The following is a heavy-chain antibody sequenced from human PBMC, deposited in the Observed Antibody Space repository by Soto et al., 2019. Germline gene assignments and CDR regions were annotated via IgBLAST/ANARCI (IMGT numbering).Heavy chain of an antibody. CDR2: ISSSSSTI. J-gene: IGHJ4*02. CDR1: GFTFSSYS. CDR3: SRVLKIAEGGSRNQGY. Sequence: EVQLVGSGGGLVQPGGSLRLSCAASGFTFSSYSMNWVRQAPGKGLEWVSYISSSSSTIYYAYSVKGRFTISRDNAKNSLYLQMNRLRDEDTAEYYCSRVLKIAEGGSRNQGYWGQGTLVTVSS. D-gene: IGHD6-13*01. V-gene: IGHV3-48*02.